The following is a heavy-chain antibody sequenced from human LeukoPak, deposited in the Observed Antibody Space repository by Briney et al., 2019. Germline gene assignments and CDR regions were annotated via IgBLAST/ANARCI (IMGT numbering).Heavy chain of an antibody. CDR3: ARKYYDILTGYYSGGSWFDP. D-gene: IGHD3-9*01. J-gene: IGHJ5*02. CDR2: INHSGST. CDR1: GGSFSGYY. V-gene: IGHV4-34*01. Sequence: SETLSLTCAVYGGSFSGYYWSWLRQPPGKGLEWIGEINHSGSTNYNPSLKSRVTISVDTSKNQFSLKLSSVTAADTAVYYCARKYYDILTGYYSGGSWFDPWGQGTLVTVSS.